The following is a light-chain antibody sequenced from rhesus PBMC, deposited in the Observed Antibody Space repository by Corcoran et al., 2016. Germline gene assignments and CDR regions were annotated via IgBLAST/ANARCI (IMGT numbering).Light chain of an antibody. CDR1: QGLSTY. CDR3: QQHNSYPRT. Sequence: DIQMTQSPSSLSASVGDTVTITCLAIQGLSTYLAWSQQEPGKAPKTLIYYPANLESGVPTRLSGSGSGTDFTLTISSLQPEDFSIYYCQQHNSYPRTFGQGTKVEIK. J-gene: IGKJ1*01. V-gene: IGKV1S14*01. CDR2: YPA.